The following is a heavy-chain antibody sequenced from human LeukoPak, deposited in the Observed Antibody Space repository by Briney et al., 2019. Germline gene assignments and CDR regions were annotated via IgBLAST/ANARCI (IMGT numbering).Heavy chain of an antibody. J-gene: IGHJ4*02. D-gene: IGHD4-17*01. V-gene: IGHV4-31*03. Sequence: SQTLSLTCTVSGGAISSGGYYWGWIRHHPGKGLEWIGYIYYSGSTYYNPSLKSRVTISVDTSKNQFSLKLSSVTAADTAVYYCARDRGDYGNFDYWGQGTLVTVSS. CDR2: IYYSGST. CDR3: ARDRGDYGNFDY. CDR1: GGAISSGGYY.